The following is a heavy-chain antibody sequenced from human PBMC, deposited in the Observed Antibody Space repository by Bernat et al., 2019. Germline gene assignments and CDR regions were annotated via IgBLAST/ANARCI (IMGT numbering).Heavy chain of an antibody. CDR2: ISSSSSYT. CDR1: GFTFSDYY. Sequence: QVQLVESGGGLVKPGGSLRLSCAASGFTFSDYYMSWIRQAPGKGLEWVSYISSSSSYTNYADSVKGRFTISRDNAKNSLYLQMNSLRAEDTAVYYCAREIGEWERLGNWFDPWGQGTLVTVSS. CDR3: AREIGEWERLGNWFDP. D-gene: IGHD1-26*01. V-gene: IGHV3-11*05. J-gene: IGHJ5*02.